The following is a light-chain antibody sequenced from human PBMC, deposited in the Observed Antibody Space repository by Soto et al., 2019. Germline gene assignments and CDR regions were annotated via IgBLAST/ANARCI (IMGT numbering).Light chain of an antibody. V-gene: IGKV3-20*01. CDR1: QSVSSNY. CDR3: QQYDYWPL. CDR2: GAS. J-gene: IGKJ5*01. Sequence: EIVFTQSPGTLSLSPGERATLSCRASQSVSSNYLAWYQQKPGQAPRLLIYGASSRATGIPDRFSGSGSGTDFTLTISRLEPEDFAVYYCQQYDYWPLFGQGTRLEIK.